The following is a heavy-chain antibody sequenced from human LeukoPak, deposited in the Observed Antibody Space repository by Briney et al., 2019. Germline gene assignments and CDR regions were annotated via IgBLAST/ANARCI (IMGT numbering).Heavy chain of an antibody. CDR3: ARDRSSRHLDY. D-gene: IGHD6-6*01. J-gene: IGHJ4*02. CDR1: GFTFSNHG. CDR2: IWNDGSDK. Sequence: GRSLRLSCAASGFTFSNHGMHWVRQAPGKGLEWVAVIWNDGSDKYYADSVKGRFTISRDNSRNTVYLQMNSLRAEDTAVYFCARDRSSRHLDYWGQGTLVTVSS. V-gene: IGHV3-33*01.